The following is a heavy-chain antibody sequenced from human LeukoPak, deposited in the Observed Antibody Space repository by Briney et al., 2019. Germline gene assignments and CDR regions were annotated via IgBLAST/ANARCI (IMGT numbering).Heavy chain of an antibody. CDR1: GYSISSGYY. V-gene: IGHV4-38-2*02. J-gene: IGHJ6*04. CDR3: ARDHIVVANYYFYYYGMDV. D-gene: IGHD2-15*01. Sequence: SETLSVTCAVSGYSISSGYYWGWIRQPPGKGLEWIGSIYHSGSTYYNPSLKSRVTISVDTSKNQFSLKLSSVTAADTAVYYCARDHIVVANYYFYYYGMDVWGKGTTVTVSS. CDR2: IYHSGST.